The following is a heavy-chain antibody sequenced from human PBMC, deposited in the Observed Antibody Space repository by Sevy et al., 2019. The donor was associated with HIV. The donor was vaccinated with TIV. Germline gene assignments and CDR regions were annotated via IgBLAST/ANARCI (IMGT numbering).Heavy chain of an antibody. CDR2: LSFGCGKI. D-gene: IGHD2-8*01. V-gene: IGHV3-23*01. J-gene: IGHJ4*02. Sequence: GSLRRSCAASGFAFYDYSMSWIRQAPGKGLEWVATLSFGCGKINYADSVKGRFTISRDNSKNSFYLQMDNLRVEDTALYYCAREGCTRPHDYWGQGTRVTVSS. CDR3: AREGCTRPHDY. CDR1: GFAFYDYS.